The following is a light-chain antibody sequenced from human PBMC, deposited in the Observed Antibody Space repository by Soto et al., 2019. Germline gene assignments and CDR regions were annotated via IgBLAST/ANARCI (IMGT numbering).Light chain of an antibody. CDR2: WAS. J-gene: IGKJ4*01. CDR3: QQYYNSPLT. CDR1: QSVLSSSDNRNY. V-gene: IGKV4-1*01. Sequence: DIVMTQSPHSLAVYLGERATIPCTSSQSVLSSSDNRNYLAWYQQKAGQSPKLLIYWASSRESGVPDRFSGAGSGTDFTLNISSLQAEDVAVYYCQQYYNSPLTFGGGTKVDIK.